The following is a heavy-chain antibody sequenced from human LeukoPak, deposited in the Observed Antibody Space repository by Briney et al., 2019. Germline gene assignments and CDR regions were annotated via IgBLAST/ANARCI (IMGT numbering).Heavy chain of an antibody. J-gene: IGHJ6*02. CDR2: IYYSGST. V-gene: IGHV4-59*01. CDR1: GGSISSYY. D-gene: IGHD7-27*01. Sequence: SETLSLTCTVSGGSISSYYWSWIRQPPGKGLEWIGYIYYSGSTNYNPSLKCRVTISVDTSKNQFSLKLSSVTAADTAVYYCAREWGSNYGMDVWGQGTTVTVSS. CDR3: AREWGSNYGMDV.